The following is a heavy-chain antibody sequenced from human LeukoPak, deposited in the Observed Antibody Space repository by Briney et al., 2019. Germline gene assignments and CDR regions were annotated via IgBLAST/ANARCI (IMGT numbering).Heavy chain of an antibody. Sequence: GGSLRLSCAASGFTFSSYEMNWVRKAPGKGLEWVSYISSSGSTIYYADSVKGRFTISRDNAKNSLYLQMNSLRAEDTAVYYCARGCGGGCYSGYYYYAMDVWGQGTTVTVSS. CDR2: ISSSGSTI. CDR3: ARGCGGGCYSGYYYYAMDV. J-gene: IGHJ6*02. CDR1: GFTFSSYE. V-gene: IGHV3-48*03. D-gene: IGHD2-15*01.